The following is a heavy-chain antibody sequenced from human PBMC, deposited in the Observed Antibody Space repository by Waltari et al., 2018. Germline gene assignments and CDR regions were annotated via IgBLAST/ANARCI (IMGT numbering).Heavy chain of an antibody. V-gene: IGHV4-4*07. CDR3: ARMGSTSRHSSRDIMDV. D-gene: IGHD2-2*01. J-gene: IGHJ6*02. Sequence: QVQLQESGPGLVKPSETLSLTCTVSDGSINNYYWRWIRQPAGKGLEWIGRIYSSGTTDYNPSLTSRVTMLVDTSKNQFSLKLSSVTAADTAVYYCARMGSTSRHSSRDIMDVWGQGASVTVS. CDR2: IYSSGTT. CDR1: DGSINNYY.